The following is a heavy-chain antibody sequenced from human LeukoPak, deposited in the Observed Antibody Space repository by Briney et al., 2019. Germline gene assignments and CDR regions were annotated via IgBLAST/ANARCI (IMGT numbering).Heavy chain of an antibody. D-gene: IGHD3-10*01. CDR2: ISYDGSNK. Sequence: GGSLRLSCAASGFTFSSYGMHWVRQAPGKGLEWVAVISYDGSNKYYADSVKGRFTISRDNSKNALYLQMNSLKREDTAVYYCAKALGQWFEEGYYGMDVWGQGTTVTVSS. V-gene: IGHV3-30*18. CDR3: AKALGQWFEEGYYGMDV. CDR1: GFTFSSYG. J-gene: IGHJ6*02.